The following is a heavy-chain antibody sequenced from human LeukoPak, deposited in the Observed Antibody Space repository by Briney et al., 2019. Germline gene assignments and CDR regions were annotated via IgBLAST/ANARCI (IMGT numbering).Heavy chain of an antibody. CDR1: GFSFRTYW. Sequence: GGSLRLSCAASGFSFRTYWMTWVRQAPGKGLEWVANLSPEGSDKFYVDSVKGRFTIFRDNAKSSVCLQMSSLRVEDTAVYYCARDAYTSASDSWGQGTLVSVSS. V-gene: IGHV3-7*01. CDR3: ARDAYTSASDS. D-gene: IGHD3-16*01. J-gene: IGHJ5*01. CDR2: LSPEGSDK.